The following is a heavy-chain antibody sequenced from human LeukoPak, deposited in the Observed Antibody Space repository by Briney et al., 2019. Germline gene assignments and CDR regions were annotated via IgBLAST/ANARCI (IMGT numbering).Heavy chain of an antibody. CDR1: GYTLTELS. CDR3: ATSASVHKTPHGGSRSTWDY. Sequence: ASVKLSGKVSGYTLTELSMNWVRQSPGKGLELRGGFDPEVGETIYEQTLQGRVTMTDDTSSDTAYMELSSLRSEHSDVYYCATSASVHKTPHGGSRSTWDYWGQGTLVTVSS. D-gene: IGHD6-13*01. V-gene: IGHV1-24*01. J-gene: IGHJ4*02. CDR2: FDPEVGET.